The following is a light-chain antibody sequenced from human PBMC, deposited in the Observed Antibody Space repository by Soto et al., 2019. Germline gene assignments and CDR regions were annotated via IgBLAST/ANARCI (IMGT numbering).Light chain of an antibody. CDR3: QTWGTGIRV. Sequence: CTLSSGHSNYAIAWHQQQPEKGPRYLMKVNSDGSHRKGDGIPDRFSGSSSGAQRYLTISSLQSEDEADYYCQTWGTGIRVFGTGTKVTVL. V-gene: IGLV4-69*01. J-gene: IGLJ1*01. CDR1: SGHSNYA. CDR2: VNSDGSH.